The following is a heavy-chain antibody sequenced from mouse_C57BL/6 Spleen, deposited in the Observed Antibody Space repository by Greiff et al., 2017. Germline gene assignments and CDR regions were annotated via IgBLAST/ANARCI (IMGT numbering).Heavy chain of an antibody. CDR3: AINWDEYFDV. CDR1: GYTFTNYW. V-gene: IGHV1-63*01. J-gene: IGHJ1*03. D-gene: IGHD4-1*01. CDR2: IYPGGGYT. Sequence: QVQLQQSGAELVRPGTSVKMSCKASGYTFTNYWIGWAKQRPGHGLEWIGDIYPGGGYTNYNEKFKGKATLTADKSSSTAYMQFSSLTSEDSAIYYCAINWDEYFDVWGTGTTVTVSS.